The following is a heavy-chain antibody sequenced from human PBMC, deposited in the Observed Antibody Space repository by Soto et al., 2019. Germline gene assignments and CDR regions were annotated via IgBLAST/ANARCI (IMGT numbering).Heavy chain of an antibody. D-gene: IGHD4-4*01. Sequence: QVQLEQSGAEVKKPGSSVKVSCKASGGTFSNSAISWVRQAPGQGLEWMGGIMPIFRTPDYAQKFQGRVTITADXPXTXAXXELSGRRSEDTAVYYCARDKDRLQLGGNYHYIMDVWGQGTTVTVSS. CDR1: GGTFSNSA. V-gene: IGHV1-69*12. CDR3: ARDKDRLQLGGNYHYIMDV. CDR2: IMPIFRTP. J-gene: IGHJ6*02.